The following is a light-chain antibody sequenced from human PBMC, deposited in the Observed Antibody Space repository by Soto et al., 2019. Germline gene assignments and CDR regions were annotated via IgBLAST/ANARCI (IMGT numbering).Light chain of an antibody. CDR1: SSDIAIYNF. CDR3: SSYTDSTDYV. Sequence: QSALTQPASVSGSPGQSITISCTGTSSDIAIYNFVSWYQQHPGKAPRLMIFQVTNRPSGVSTRFSGSKSGNTASLTISGLQAEDEADYYCSSYTDSTDYVFGTGTKVTLL. CDR2: QVT. V-gene: IGLV2-14*01. J-gene: IGLJ1*01.